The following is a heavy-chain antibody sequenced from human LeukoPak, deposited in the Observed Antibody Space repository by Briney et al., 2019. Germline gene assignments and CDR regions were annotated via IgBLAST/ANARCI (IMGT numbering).Heavy chain of an antibody. D-gene: IGHD2-2*01. V-gene: IGHV4-30-2*01. CDR3: ARGGYCSSTSCYPAWPNWFDP. CDR2: IYHSGST. CDR1: GGSISSGGYP. Sequence: SETLSLTCAVSGGSISSGGYPWSWIRQPPGKGLEWIGYIYHSGSTYYNPSLKSRVTISVDRSKNQFSLKLSSVTAADTAVYYCARGGYCSSTSCYPAWPNWFDPWGQGTLVTVSS. J-gene: IGHJ5*02.